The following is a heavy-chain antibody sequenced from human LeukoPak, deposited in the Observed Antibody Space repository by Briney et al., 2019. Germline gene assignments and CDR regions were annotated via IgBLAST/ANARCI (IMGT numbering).Heavy chain of an antibody. CDR1: GCSISSYY. J-gene: IGHJ4*02. Sequence: SETLSLTCTVSGCSISSYYWSWIRQPPGKGLEWIGYIYYSGSTNYNPSLKSRVTISVDTSKNQFSLKLSTVTAAHTALYYCARVDTEMGLASTLYYFDYWGQGTLVTVSS. V-gene: IGHV4-59*01. CDR2: IYYSGST. CDR3: ARVDTEMGLASTLYYFDY. D-gene: IGHD5-18*01.